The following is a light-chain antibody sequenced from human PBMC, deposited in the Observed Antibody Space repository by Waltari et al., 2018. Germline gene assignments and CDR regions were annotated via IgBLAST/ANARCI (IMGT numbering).Light chain of an antibody. CDR1: GLGKQY. V-gene: IGLV3-25*03. Sequence: YEVTQPPPMSTSPGQTARIPCLGEGLGKQYVNWYQQKPGQAPVLLIFKDIERPSGIPERFSGSTSGTTVTLTIGGVQAEDEADYYCQSVDRSGTLVVFGGGTRLTVL. CDR2: KDI. J-gene: IGLJ2*01. CDR3: QSVDRSGTLVV.